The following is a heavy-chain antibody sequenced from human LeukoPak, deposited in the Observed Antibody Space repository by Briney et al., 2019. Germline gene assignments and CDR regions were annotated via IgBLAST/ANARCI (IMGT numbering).Heavy chain of an antibody. D-gene: IGHD5-18*01. Sequence: GGSLRLSCAASGFTFSSYWMHWVRQAPGKGLVWVSRINSDGSSTSYADSVKGRFTISRDNAKNTLYLQMNSLKTEDTAVYYCTTELEDTAMVQNSYYFDYWGQGTLVTVSS. CDR2: INSDGSST. V-gene: IGHV3-74*01. CDR1: GFTFSSYW. J-gene: IGHJ4*02. CDR3: TTELEDTAMVQNSYYFDY.